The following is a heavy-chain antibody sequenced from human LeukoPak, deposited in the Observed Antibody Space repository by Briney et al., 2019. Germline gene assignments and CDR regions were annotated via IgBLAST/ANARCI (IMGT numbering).Heavy chain of an antibody. CDR2: IYYSGST. CDR1: GGSISSSSYY. CDR3: AKYVYPLYYMDV. D-gene: IGHD5/OR15-5a*01. Sequence: SETLSLTCTVSGGSISSSSYYWGWIRQPPGKGLEWIGSIYYSGSTYYNPSLKSRVTISVDTSKNQFSLKLSSVTAADTAVYYCAKYVYPLYYMDVWGNGTTVTVSS. J-gene: IGHJ6*03. V-gene: IGHV4-39*07.